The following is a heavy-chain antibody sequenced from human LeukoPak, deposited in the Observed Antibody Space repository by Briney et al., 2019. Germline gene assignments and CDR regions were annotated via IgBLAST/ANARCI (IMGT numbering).Heavy chain of an antibody. CDR1: GGSFSGYY. CDR3: ARAEGSSSSGLDY. Sequence: SETLSLTCAVYGGSFSGYYWSWIRQPPGKGLEWIGEINHSGSTNYNPSLKSRVTISVDTSKNQFSLKLSSVTAADTAVYYCARAEGSSSSGLDYWGQGTLVTVSS. J-gene: IGHJ4*02. D-gene: IGHD6-6*01. V-gene: IGHV4-34*01. CDR2: INHSGST.